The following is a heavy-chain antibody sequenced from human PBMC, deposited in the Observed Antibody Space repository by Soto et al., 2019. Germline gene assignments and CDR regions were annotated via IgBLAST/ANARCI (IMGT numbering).Heavy chain of an antibody. CDR3: AREAVVTARGPYFES. V-gene: IGHV4-30-2*01. CDR1: GGSISRSGYS. CDR2: ISDSGIP. Sequence: QLRLQESGSRLLKPSQTLSLTCAVSGGSISRSGYSWNWIRQPPGKGLEWIGYISDSGIPYYSPSLESRASISIERSWNQFSLELKSVTVADTAVYFCAREAVVTARGPYFESWGQGILVTVSS. J-gene: IGHJ4*02. D-gene: IGHD2-21*02.